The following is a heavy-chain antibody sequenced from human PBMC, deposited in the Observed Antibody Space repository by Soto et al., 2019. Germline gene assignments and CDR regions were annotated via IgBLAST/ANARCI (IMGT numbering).Heavy chain of an antibody. Sequence: PSETLSLTCTVSGGSISSYYWSWIRQPPGKGLEWIGYIYYSGSTNYNPSLKSRVTISVDTSKNQFSLKLSSVTAADTAVYYCARTVKSSGWHFWFDPWGQGTLVTVSS. CDR2: IYYSGST. CDR3: ARTVKSSGWHFWFDP. V-gene: IGHV4-59*01. D-gene: IGHD6-19*01. CDR1: GGSISSYY. J-gene: IGHJ5*02.